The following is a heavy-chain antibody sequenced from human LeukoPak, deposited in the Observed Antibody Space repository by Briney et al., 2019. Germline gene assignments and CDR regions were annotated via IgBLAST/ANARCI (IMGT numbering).Heavy chain of an antibody. CDR1: GFTFSSSW. J-gene: IGHJ4*02. CDR2: INSDGSTT. D-gene: IGHD1-26*01. CDR3: ARAVGGSSDY. V-gene: IGHV3-74*01. Sequence: RGGSLSLSCAVSGFTFSSSWMHWVRQAPGKGLVWVSRINSDGSTTTYADSVKGRFTISRDKAKNTLYLQMNSLRADDTAVYYCARAVGGSSDYWGQGTLVTVSS.